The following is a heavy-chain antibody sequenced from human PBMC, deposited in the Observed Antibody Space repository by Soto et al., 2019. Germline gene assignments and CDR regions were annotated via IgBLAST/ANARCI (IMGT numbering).Heavy chain of an antibody. Sequence: SVTVSCKASGGTFSSYAISWVRQAPGQGLEWMGGIIPIFGTANYAQKFQGRVTITADKSTSTAYMELSSLRSEDTAVYYCARIPESYDSSGYYIDYWGQGTLVTVSS. CDR1: GGTFSSYA. D-gene: IGHD3-22*01. CDR3: ARIPESYDSSGYYIDY. V-gene: IGHV1-69*06. CDR2: IIPIFGTA. J-gene: IGHJ4*02.